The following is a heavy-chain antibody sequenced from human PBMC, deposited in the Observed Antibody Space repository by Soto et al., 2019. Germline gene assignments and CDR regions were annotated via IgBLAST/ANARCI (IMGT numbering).Heavy chain of an antibody. CDR3: AREAVAGVSV. CDR1: GFTFSSYS. V-gene: IGHV3-21*01. CDR2: ISSSRSYI. Sequence: EVQLVESGGGLVKPGGSLRLSCAASGFTFSSYSMNWVRQAPGKGLEWVASISSSRSYIYYADSVKGRFTISRDNAKNSLYLRMNSLRAEDTAVYYCAREAVAGVSVWGQGTLVTVSS. J-gene: IGHJ4*02. D-gene: IGHD6-19*01.